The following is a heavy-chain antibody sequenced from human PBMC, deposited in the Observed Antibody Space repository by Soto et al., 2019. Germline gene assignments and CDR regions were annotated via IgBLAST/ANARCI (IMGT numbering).Heavy chain of an antibody. J-gene: IGHJ4*02. Sequence: EVQLLESGGGLVQPGGSLRLSCAVSGFTFSNYAMSWVRQAPGKGLEWVSTISGSGSSTFYEDSVKGRFTISRDNSRNTLYLQMNSLRPEDTAVYYCAKASRQQRVAYYFDYWGQGTLVTVSS. D-gene: IGHD6-13*01. V-gene: IGHV3-23*01. CDR1: GFTFSNYA. CDR3: AKASRQQRVAYYFDY. CDR2: ISGSGSST.